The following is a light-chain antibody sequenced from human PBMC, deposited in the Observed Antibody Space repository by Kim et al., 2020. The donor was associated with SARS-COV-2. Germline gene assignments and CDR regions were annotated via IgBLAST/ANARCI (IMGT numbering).Light chain of an antibody. CDR1: KLGDKY. Sequence: VSPGPTANITCSGDKLGDKYACWYQQKPGQSPVLVLYQDTKRPSGIPERFSGSNSGNTATLTISGTQAMDEADYYCQTWDRSTAVFGGGTQLTVL. J-gene: IGLJ2*01. CDR2: QDT. V-gene: IGLV3-1*01. CDR3: QTWDRSTAV.